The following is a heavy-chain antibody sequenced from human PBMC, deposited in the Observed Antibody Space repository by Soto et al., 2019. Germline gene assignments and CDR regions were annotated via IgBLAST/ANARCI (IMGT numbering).Heavy chain of an antibody. Sequence: GESLKISCKGSGYSFTSYWIGWVRQMPGKGLEWMGIIYPGDSDTRYSPSFQGQVTIPADKSISTAYLQWSSLKASDTAMYYCAVKYCSGGSCYYWFDPWGQGTLVTVSS. V-gene: IGHV5-51*01. J-gene: IGHJ5*02. CDR2: IYPGDSDT. CDR1: GYSFTSYW. D-gene: IGHD2-15*01. CDR3: AVKYCSGGSCYYWFDP.